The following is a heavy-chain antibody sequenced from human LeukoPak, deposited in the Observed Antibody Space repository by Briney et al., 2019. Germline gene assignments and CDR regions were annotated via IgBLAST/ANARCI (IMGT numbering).Heavy chain of an antibody. V-gene: IGHV4-34*01. J-gene: IGHJ6*04. Sequence: SETLSLTCAVYGGSFSGYYWSWIRQPPGKGLEWIGEINHSGSTNYNPSLKSRVTISVDTSKNQFSLKLSSVTAADTAVYYCASRCPYDPYVWGKGTTVTVSS. CDR1: GGSFSGYY. CDR2: INHSGST. D-gene: IGHD5-12*01. CDR3: ASRCPYDPYV.